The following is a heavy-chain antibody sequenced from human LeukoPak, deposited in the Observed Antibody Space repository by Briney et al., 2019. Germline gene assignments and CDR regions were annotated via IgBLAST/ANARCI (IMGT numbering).Heavy chain of an antibody. V-gene: IGHV3-74*01. CDR3: ARAYSNYETFDY. CDR1: GFTFSSYW. CDR2: INTDGSST. J-gene: IGHJ4*02. Sequence: GGSLRLSCAASGFTFSSYWMHWVRQAPGKGLLWVSRINTDGSSTSYADSVKGRFTISRDNAKNTLYLQMNSLRAEDTAVYYCARAYSNYETFDYWGQGTRVTVSS. D-gene: IGHD4-11*01.